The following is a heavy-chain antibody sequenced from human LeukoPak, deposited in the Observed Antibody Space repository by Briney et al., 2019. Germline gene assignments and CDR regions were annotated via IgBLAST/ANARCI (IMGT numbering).Heavy chain of an antibody. CDR3: ASLRGGPAEVDY. CDR1: GYSISSGYY. CDR2: IYHSGST. D-gene: IGHD3-10*01. Sequence: KPSETLSLTCAVSGYSISSGYYWGWIRQPPGKGLEWFGSIYHSGSTYYNPSLKSRVTISVDTSKNQFSLKLSSVTAADTAVYYCASLRGGPAEVDYWGQGTLVTVSS. J-gene: IGHJ4*02. V-gene: IGHV4-38-2*01.